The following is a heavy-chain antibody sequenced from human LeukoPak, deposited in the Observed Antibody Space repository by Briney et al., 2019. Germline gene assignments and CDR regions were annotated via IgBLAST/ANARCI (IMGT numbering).Heavy chain of an antibody. CDR3: AKDRITMVRGVDY. Sequence: PGGSLRLSCAASGFTFSSYAMHWVRQAPGKGLEWVAFIRYDGSNKYYADSVKGRFTISRDNSKNTLYLQMNSLRAEDTAVYYCAKDRITMVRGVDYWGQGTLVTVSS. CDR2: IRYDGSNK. J-gene: IGHJ4*02. CDR1: GFTFSSYA. V-gene: IGHV3-30*02. D-gene: IGHD3-10*01.